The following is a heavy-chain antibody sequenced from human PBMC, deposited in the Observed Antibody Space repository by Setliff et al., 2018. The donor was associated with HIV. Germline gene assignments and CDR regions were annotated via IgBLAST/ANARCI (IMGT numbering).Heavy chain of an antibody. Sequence: SETLSLTCTVSGGSISNYYWAWIRQPAGKGLEWIGRIYSSGSTDYNPSLRSRVTMSVDTSNNQFSLRLTSVTAADTAFYYCARDVGGLQMATNFDYWGQGTLVTVTS. D-gene: IGHD1-26*01. CDR3: ARDVGGLQMATNFDY. J-gene: IGHJ4*02. CDR2: IYSSGST. V-gene: IGHV4-4*07. CDR1: GGSISNYY.